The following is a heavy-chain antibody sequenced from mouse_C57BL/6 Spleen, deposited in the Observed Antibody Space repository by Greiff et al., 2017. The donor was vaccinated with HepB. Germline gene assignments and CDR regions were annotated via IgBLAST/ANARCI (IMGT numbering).Heavy chain of an antibody. Sequence: EVKLMESGAELVRPGASVKLSCTASGFNIKDGYMHWVKQRPEQGLEWIGWIDPEKGDTEYASKFQGKATIKADTSSNTAYLQLSSLTSEYTAVYYCTTCTGYAMDYWGQGTSVTVSS. D-gene: IGHD4-1*01. J-gene: IGHJ4*01. CDR1: GFNIKDGY. CDR3: TTCTGYAMDY. CDR2: IDPEKGDT. V-gene: IGHV14-4*01.